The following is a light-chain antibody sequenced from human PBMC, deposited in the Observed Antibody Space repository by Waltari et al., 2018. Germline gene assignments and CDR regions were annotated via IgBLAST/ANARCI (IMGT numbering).Light chain of an antibody. CDR3: CSYAGSYTVL. CDR2: DGS. V-gene: IGLV2-11*01. Sequence: WYQRHPVKAPKIMIYDGSKRPSGVPDRFAGAKSDNTASLTISGLQAEDEADYYCCSYAGSYTVLFGGGTKLTVL. J-gene: IGLJ2*01.